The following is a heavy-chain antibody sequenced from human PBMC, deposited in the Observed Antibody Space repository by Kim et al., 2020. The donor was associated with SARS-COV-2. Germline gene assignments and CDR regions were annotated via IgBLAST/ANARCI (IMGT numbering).Heavy chain of an antibody. J-gene: IGHJ6*02. CDR1: GGTFSSYA. V-gene: IGHV1-69*13. CDR3: ARDYYDSSGRNSYYYYYGMDV. CDR2: IIPIFGTA. D-gene: IGHD3-22*01. Sequence: SVKVSCKASGGTFSSYAISWVRQAPGQGLEWVGGIIPIFGTANYAQKFQGRVTITADESTSTAYMELSSLRSEDTAVYYCARDYYDSSGRNSYYYYYGMDVWGQGTTVTVSS.